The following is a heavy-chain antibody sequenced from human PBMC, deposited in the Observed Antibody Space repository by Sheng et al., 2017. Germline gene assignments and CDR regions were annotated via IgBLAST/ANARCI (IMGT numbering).Heavy chain of an antibody. J-gene: IGHJ5*02. V-gene: IGHV1-8*03. CDR2: MNPNSGTT. CDR1: GYSFTSFD. Sequence: QVQLVQSGAEVKKPGASVKVSCKASGYSFTSFDINWVRQATGQGLEWMGWMNPNSGTTGFAQKFQGRITITRNTSLSSAFMELSSLTSEDTAVYYCTRGQGTSGWFDPWGQGTLVTVSS. CDR3: TRGQGTSGWFDP.